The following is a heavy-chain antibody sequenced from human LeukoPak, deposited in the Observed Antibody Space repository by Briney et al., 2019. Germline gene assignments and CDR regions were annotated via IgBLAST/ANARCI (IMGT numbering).Heavy chain of an antibody. J-gene: IGHJ5*02. CDR2: INSDGSST. V-gene: IGHV3-74*01. CDR1: GFTFSIYW. D-gene: IGHD6-6*01. CDR3: ARVPYSSSLRFDP. Sequence: GGSLRLSCAASGFTFSIYWMHWVRQAPGKGLVWVSRINSDGSSTSYADSVKGRFTISRDNAKNTLYLQMNSLRGEDTAVYYCARVPYSSSLRFDPWGQGTLVTVSS.